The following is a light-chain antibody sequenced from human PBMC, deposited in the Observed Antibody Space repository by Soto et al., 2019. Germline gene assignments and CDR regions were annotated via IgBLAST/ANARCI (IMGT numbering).Light chain of an antibody. CDR1: SSDVGGFNS. V-gene: IGLV2-11*03. J-gene: IGLJ1*01. Sequence: GSPGQSITISCTGTSSDVGGFNSVSWYQQHPGKAPKLMIYDVNKRPSGVPDRFSGSKSGSTASLTISGLQAEDEADYYCCSYAGSYSYAFATGTKVTVL. CDR2: DVN. CDR3: CSYAGSYSYA.